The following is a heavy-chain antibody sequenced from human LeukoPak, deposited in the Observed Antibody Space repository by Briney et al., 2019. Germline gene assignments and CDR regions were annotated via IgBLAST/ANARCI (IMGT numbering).Heavy chain of an antibody. CDR3: ARAPCARYYYGMDV. V-gene: IGHV4-30-4*01. Sequence: PSETLSLTCTVSGGSISSGDYYWSWIRQPPGKGLEWIGYIYYSGSTYYNPSLKSRVTISVDTSKNQCSLKLSSVTAADTAVYYCARAPCARYYYGMDVWGQGTTVTVAS. CDR2: IYYSGST. CDR1: GGSISSGDYY. J-gene: IGHJ6*02.